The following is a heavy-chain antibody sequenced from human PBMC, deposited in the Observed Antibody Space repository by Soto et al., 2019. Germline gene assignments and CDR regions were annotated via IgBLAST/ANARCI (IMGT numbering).Heavy chain of an antibody. Sequence: SETLSLTCTVSGGSLSSGDYYWSWIRQPPGKGPEWIGSIYYSGSTYYNPSLKSRITISVDTSKNQFSLKLSSVTAADAAVYYCARLNSGTYPEAIDYWGQGTLVTVS. CDR3: ARLNSGTYPEAIDY. D-gene: IGHD1-26*01. CDR2: IYYSGST. V-gene: IGHV4-39*01. J-gene: IGHJ4*02. CDR1: GGSLSSGDYY.